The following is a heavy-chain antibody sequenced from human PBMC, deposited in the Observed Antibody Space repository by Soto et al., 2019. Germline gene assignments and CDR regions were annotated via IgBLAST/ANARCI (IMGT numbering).Heavy chain of an antibody. CDR2: MYYSGNT. Sequence: SETVSLACTVPGGSITNYYWSWIRQPPGKRLEYIGYMYYSGNTYYNPSLKSRGTISGDASKNQFSLKLRSVTAADTAVYYCVVVVPEWGRIDSWGTGNLVAVSS. J-gene: IGHJ4*02. CDR1: GGSITNYY. V-gene: IGHV4-59*01. CDR3: VVVVPEWGRIDS. D-gene: IGHD3-3*01.